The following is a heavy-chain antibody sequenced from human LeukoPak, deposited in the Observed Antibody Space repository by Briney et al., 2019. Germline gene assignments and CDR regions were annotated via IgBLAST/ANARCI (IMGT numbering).Heavy chain of an antibody. Sequence: PGGSLRLSSAASGFSFSSYWMSWVRQAPGKGLEWVANIKHDGSEKYYVDSVKGRFTISRDNAKNSLYLQMNSLRVGDTAVFYCARATSNCFDYWGQGTPVTVSS. CDR1: GFSFSSYW. CDR2: IKHDGSEK. CDR3: ARATSNCFDY. V-gene: IGHV3-7*01. J-gene: IGHJ4*02. D-gene: IGHD7-27*01.